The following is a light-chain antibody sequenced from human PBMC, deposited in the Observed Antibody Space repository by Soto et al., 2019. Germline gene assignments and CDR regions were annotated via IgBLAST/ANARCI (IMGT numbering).Light chain of an antibody. J-gene: IGLJ2*01. Sequence: QSVLTQPPSVSGAPGQRVTISCTGSSSNIGAGYDVHWYQQVPGAAPKLLIYANNNRPSGVPDRFSGSKSGSSASLAITGLQAEDEADYYCATWDDSLSGHVVFGGGTQLTVL. CDR3: ATWDDSLSGHVV. CDR2: ANN. V-gene: IGLV1-40*01. CDR1: SSNIGAGYD.